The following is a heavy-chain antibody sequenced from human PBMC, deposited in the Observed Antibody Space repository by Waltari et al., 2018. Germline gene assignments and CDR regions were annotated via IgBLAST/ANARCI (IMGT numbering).Heavy chain of an antibody. D-gene: IGHD1-1*01. V-gene: IGHV1-58*01. CDR1: GFTFTSSA. CDR2: IVGGSGNT. CDR3: AAFDAAGYMDAFDI. Sequence: QMQLVQSGPEVKKPGTSVKVSCKASGFTFTSSAVQWVRQARGQRLEWIGWIVGGSGNTNYAQKFQERVTITRDMSTSTAYMELSSLRSEDTAVYYCAAFDAAGYMDAFDIWGQGTMVTVSS. J-gene: IGHJ3*02.